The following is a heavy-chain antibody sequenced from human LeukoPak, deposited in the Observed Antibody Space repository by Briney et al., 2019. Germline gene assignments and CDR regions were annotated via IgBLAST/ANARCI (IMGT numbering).Heavy chain of an antibody. Sequence: ASVKVSCKASGYTFTSYDINWVRQATGHGLEWMGWMDPNSGNTGYAQKFQGRVTMTRNTSISTAYMELSSLRSEDTAVYYCARGQRIAADDYWGQGTLVTVSS. CDR3: ARGQRIAADDY. V-gene: IGHV1-8*01. CDR1: GYTFTSYD. CDR2: MDPNSGNT. J-gene: IGHJ4*02. D-gene: IGHD6-13*01.